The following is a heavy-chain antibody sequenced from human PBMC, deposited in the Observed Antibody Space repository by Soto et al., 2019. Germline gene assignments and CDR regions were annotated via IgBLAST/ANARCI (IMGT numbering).Heavy chain of an antibody. D-gene: IGHD5-18*01. CDR2: ISGSGST. V-gene: IGHV4-30-4*01. CDR1: GGSVSSGYNY. Sequence: QVQLQESGPGQVKPSETLSLTCTVSGGSVSSGYNYWSWIRQSPGKGLEWIGYISGSGSTGYNPALKNRLTLSVDRSKTNVTLRLTSVTVEDTAVYFCATEGGSTYGYFDYWGQGNQVTGSS. CDR3: ATEGGSTYGYFDY. J-gene: IGHJ4*02.